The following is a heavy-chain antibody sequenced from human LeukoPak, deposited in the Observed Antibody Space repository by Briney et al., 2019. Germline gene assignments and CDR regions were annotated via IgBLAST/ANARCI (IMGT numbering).Heavy chain of an antibody. J-gene: IGHJ4*02. D-gene: IGHD6-25*01. Sequence: ASVKVSCKASGYTFTGYYMHWVRPARGQRSEWMGWINPNSGGTNYAQKFQGRVTMTRDTSISTAYMELSRLRSDDTAVYYCAREAAAATSPYYFDYWGQGTLVTVSS. CDR3: AREAAAATSPYYFDY. V-gene: IGHV1-2*02. CDR2: INPNSGGT. CDR1: GYTFTGYY.